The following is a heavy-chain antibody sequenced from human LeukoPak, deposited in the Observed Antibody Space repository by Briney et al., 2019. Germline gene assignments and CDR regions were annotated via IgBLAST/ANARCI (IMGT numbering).Heavy chain of an antibody. Sequence: GGSLRLSCAASGFTFSDYYMSWLRQAPGKGLEGVTFIRYDGNNKYYADSVKGRFTISRDNSKNTMYLQMNNLRAEDTAVYYCAKDNQLGYCGGGSCYHDYWGQGTLVTVSS. V-gene: IGHV3-30*02. D-gene: IGHD2-15*01. J-gene: IGHJ4*02. CDR2: IRYDGNNK. CDR1: GFTFSDYY. CDR3: AKDNQLGYCGGGSCYHDY.